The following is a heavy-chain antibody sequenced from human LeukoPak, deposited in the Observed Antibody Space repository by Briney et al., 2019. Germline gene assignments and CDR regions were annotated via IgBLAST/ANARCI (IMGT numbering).Heavy chain of an antibody. CDR3: AKEGYGSGSYPDY. J-gene: IGHJ4*02. CDR1: GFTFDDYA. CDR2: ISWNSGSI. Sequence: SLRLSCAASGFTFDDYAMHWVRQAPGKGLEWVSGISWNSGSIGYADSVKGRFTISRDNAKNSLYLQMNSLRAEDTALYYCAKEGYGSGSYPDYWGQGTLVTVSS. V-gene: IGHV3-9*01. D-gene: IGHD3-10*01.